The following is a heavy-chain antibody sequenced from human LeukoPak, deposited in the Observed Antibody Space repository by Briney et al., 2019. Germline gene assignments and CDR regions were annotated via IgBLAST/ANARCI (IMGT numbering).Heavy chain of an antibody. CDR1: GYTFTGYY. V-gene: IGHV1-2*02. CDR3: AREGQLGLDN. CDR2: ITLHSGDT. D-gene: IGHD1-1*01. Sequence: GASVKVSCKASGYTFTGYYIHWVRQGPGQGLEWLGWITLHSGDTHYAQKFQGRLTMTSDTSISTGYLELRRVQFDDTAVYYCAREGQLGLDNWGQGTLVTVSS. J-gene: IGHJ1*01.